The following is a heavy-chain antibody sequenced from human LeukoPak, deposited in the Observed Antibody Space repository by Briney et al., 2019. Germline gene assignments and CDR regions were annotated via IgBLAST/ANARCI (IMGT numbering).Heavy chain of an antibody. CDR3: ARLGDIVVVPAADDAFDI. J-gene: IGHJ3*02. CDR2: INPNSGGT. V-gene: IGHV1-2*02. Sequence: ASVKVSCKASGYTFTGYYMHWVRQAPGQGLEWMGWINPNSGGTNYAQKFQGRVTMTRDTSISTAYMELSRLRSDNTAVYYCARLGDIVVVPAADDAFDIWGQGTMVTVSS. D-gene: IGHD2-2*01. CDR1: GYTFTGYY.